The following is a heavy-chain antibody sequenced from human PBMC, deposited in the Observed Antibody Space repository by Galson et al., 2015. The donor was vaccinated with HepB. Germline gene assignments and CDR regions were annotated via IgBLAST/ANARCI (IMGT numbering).Heavy chain of an antibody. Sequence: SVKVSCKASGGTFSSYAISWVRQAPGQGLEWMGGIIPIFGTANYAQKFQGRVTITADEPTSTAYMELSSLRSEDTAVYYCARSIAAAGSFYWYFDLWGRGTLVTVSS. CDR2: IIPIFGTA. J-gene: IGHJ2*01. V-gene: IGHV1-69*13. CDR3: ARSIAAAGSFYWYFDL. CDR1: GGTFSSYA. D-gene: IGHD6-13*01.